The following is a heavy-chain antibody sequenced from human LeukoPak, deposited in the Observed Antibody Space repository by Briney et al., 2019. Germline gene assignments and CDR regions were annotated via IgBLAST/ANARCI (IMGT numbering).Heavy chain of an antibody. D-gene: IGHD5-12*01. V-gene: IGHV4-4*02. J-gene: IGHJ4*02. CDR3: ARAPVATPSEFDY. CDR1: GGSISSNNW. Sequence: SETLSLTCAVSGGSISSNNWWGWVRQPPGKGLEWIGEIYHSGSPNYNPSPKSRVAISADTPKNQFSLKLSSTTAADTAVYYCARAPVATPSEFDYWGQGTLVTVSS. CDR2: IYHSGSP.